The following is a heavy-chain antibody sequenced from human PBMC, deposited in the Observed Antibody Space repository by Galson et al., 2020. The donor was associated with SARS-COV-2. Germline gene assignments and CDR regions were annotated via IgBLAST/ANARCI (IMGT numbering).Heavy chain of an antibody. CDR1: GYTFSGHY. J-gene: IGHJ5*02. V-gene: IGHV1-2*06. CDR3: TRGSNSRPFYHFDP. CDR2: INPNSGDT. Sequence: ASVKVSCKASGYTFSGHYMHWVRLAPGQGLEWMGRINPNSGDTDVAQKFQGRVTMTTDTSLTTAYMELSRLTSDDTAVYYCTRGSNSRPFYHFDPWGQGTLVTVSS. D-gene: IGHD3-10*01.